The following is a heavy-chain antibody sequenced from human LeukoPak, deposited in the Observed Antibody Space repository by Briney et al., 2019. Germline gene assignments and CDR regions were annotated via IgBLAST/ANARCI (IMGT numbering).Heavy chain of an antibody. CDR1: GGSISSYY. V-gene: IGHV4-4*07. Sequence: SETLSLTCTVSGGSISSYYWSWIRQPAGKGLEWIVRIYTSGSTNYNPSLKSRVTMSVDTSKNQFSLKLSSVTAADTAVYYCARETYYYDSSGYYSDLYYFDYWGQGTLVTVSS. J-gene: IGHJ4*02. CDR2: IYTSGST. D-gene: IGHD3-22*01. CDR3: ARETYYYDSSGYYSDLYYFDY.